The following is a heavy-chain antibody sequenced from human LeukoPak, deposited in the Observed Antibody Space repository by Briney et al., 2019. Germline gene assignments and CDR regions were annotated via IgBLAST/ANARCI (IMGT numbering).Heavy chain of an antibody. V-gene: IGHV3-23*01. CDR2: INERGDDT. Sequence: GGSLRLSCAASGFTFSSHAMGWVRQAPGKGLEWVSSINERGDDTYYADPVKGRFTISRDNSKNTLFLQMNSLRAEDTAVYYCVRGLVGIIHYAMDVWGQGTTVTVSS. D-gene: IGHD6-6*01. CDR3: VRGLVGIIHYAMDV. CDR1: GFTFSSHA. J-gene: IGHJ6*02.